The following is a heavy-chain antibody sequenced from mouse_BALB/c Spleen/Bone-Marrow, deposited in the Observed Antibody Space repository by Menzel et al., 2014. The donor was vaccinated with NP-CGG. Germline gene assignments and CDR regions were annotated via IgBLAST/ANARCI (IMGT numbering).Heavy chain of an antibody. CDR2: IHPDSGNT. J-gene: IGHJ2*01. CDR3: ARHHRYAYNFTY. V-gene: IGHV1S130*01. D-gene: IGHD2-14*01. CDR1: GYTFTNSW. Sequence: QVQLQQSGSVLVRPGASVRLSCKASGYTFTNSWIHWAKQRPGQGLEWIGEIHPDSGNTNYNEKFKGKATLTVGTSSSPAYVDLRSLPPEDSSVYYCARHHRYAYNFTYWAQGPTLTVS.